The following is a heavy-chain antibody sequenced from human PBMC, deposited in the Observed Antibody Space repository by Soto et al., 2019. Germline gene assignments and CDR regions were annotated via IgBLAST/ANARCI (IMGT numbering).Heavy chain of an antibody. D-gene: IGHD6-19*01. CDR3: ARARPKAYSSGWYGWFDP. Sequence: ASVKVSCKASGYTLTSYAMHWVRQAPGQRLEWMGWINAGNGNTKYSQKFQGRVTITRDTSASTAYMELSSLRSEDTAVYYCARARPKAYSSGWYGWFDPWGQGTLVTVSS. V-gene: IGHV1-3*01. CDR2: INAGNGNT. J-gene: IGHJ5*02. CDR1: GYTLTSYA.